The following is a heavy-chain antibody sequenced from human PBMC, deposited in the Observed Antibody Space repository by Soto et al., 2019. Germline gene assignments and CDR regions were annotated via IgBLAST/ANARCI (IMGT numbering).Heavy chain of an antibody. J-gene: IGHJ3*01. CDR2: ISAATGNT. D-gene: IGHD6-13*01. V-gene: IGHV1-3*01. Sequence: ASVKVSCKASGYSLTTYAMHWVRQAPGQRLEWMGWISAATGNTKYSQKFQGRVSISRDTSASTVYMELSSLRSEDTAVYYCARTIPAAGRDSFVLWGPGTMLTVS. CDR3: ARTIPAAGRDSFVL. CDR1: GYSLTTYA.